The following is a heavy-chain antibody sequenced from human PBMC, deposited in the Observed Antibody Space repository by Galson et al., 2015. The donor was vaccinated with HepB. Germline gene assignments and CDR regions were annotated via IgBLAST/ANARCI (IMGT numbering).Heavy chain of an antibody. CDR3: ARDGGSSNWYVGESPDY. V-gene: IGHV3-21*01. CDR1: GFIFNTYN. D-gene: IGHD6-13*01. Sequence: SLRLSCAASGFIFNTYNMNWVRQAPGKGLEWVSSISSSSNYIYYADFVKGRFTISRDNAKNSLYLQMNSLRAEDTAVYYCARDGGSSNWYVGESPDYWGHGTLVTVSS. CDR2: ISSSSNYI. J-gene: IGHJ4*01.